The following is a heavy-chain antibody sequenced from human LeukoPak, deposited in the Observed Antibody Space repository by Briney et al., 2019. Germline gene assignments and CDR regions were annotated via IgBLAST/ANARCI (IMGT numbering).Heavy chain of an antibody. J-gene: IGHJ5*02. CDR1: GGSISSYY. Sequence: SETLSLTCTVSGGSISSYYWSWIRQPPGKGLEWIGEINHSGSTNYNPSLKSRVTISVDTSKNQFSLKLSSVTAADTAVYYCARGILLLWFGELSLGNWFDPWGQGTLVTVSS. CDR3: ARGILLLWFGELSLGNWFDP. CDR2: INHSGST. D-gene: IGHD3-10*01. V-gene: IGHV4-34*01.